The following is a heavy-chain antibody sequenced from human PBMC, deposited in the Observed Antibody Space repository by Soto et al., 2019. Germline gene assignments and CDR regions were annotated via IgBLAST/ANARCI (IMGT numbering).Heavy chain of an antibody. CDR2: IIPIFGTA. J-gene: IGHJ6*02. Sequence: GASVKVSCKASGATFSSYAISWVRQAPGQGLEWMGGIIPIFGTANYAQKFQGRVTITADESTSTAYMELSSLRSEDTAVYYCASEVTIFPNYGMDVWGLGDTVTISS. D-gene: IGHD3-3*01. CDR3: ASEVTIFPNYGMDV. V-gene: IGHV1-69*13. CDR1: GATFSSYA.